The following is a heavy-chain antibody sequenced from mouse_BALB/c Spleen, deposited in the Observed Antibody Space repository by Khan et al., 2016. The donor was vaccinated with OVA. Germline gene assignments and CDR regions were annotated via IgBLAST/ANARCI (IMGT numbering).Heavy chain of an antibody. V-gene: IGHV5-6-3*01. CDR3: ARSTI. D-gene: IGHD2-12*01. CDR1: RFTISSYG. Sequence: EVELVESGGGIVQPGGSLKRPCAASRFTISSYGMSSVRQTPDKRLELVATIDSNGGSTDYPDSVKRRFTIPGANAKNALYLQMRRLKFEDTAMYYCARSTIWGQGTTLTVSS. CDR2: IDSNGGST. J-gene: IGHJ2*01.